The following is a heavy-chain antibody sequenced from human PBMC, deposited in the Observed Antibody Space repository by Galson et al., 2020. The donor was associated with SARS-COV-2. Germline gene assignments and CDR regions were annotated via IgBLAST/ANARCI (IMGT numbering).Heavy chain of an antibody. CDR1: GFSLSTSGVG. CDR2: LYWDDDK. J-gene: IGHJ6*02. V-gene: IGHV2-5*02. CDR3: AHRHGYYGMDV. Sequence: KMSGPPLVKPTQTLTLTCPFSGFSLSTSGVGVGWIRQPPGKALEWLALLYWDDDKRHRPSLKSRLTITKDTSKNQVVLTMTNMDPVDTATYYCAHRHGYYGMDVWGQGTTVTVSS.